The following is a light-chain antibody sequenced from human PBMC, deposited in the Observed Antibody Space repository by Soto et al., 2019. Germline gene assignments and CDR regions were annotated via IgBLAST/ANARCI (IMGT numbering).Light chain of an antibody. CDR3: SSYVGTNSYV. J-gene: IGLJ1*01. V-gene: IGLV2-8*01. CDR1: SSDVGGYNY. CDR2: EVY. Sequence: QSLLTQPPSASGSPGQSVTISCTGTSSDVGGYNYVSWYQHHPGKAPKLIIYEVYKRPSGVPDRFSGSKSGNTAALTVSGLQAEDEADYYCSSYVGTNSYVFGTGTKVTV.